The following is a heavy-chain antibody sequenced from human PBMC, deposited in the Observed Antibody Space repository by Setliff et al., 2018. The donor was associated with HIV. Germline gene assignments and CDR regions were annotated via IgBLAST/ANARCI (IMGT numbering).Heavy chain of an antibody. CDR3: ARDSGDDYSDYYYYGMDV. CDR2: INAGNGDT. V-gene: IGHV1-3*01. D-gene: IGHD4-4*01. Sequence: ASVKVSCKASGYTFTNYAIHWVRQAPGQRLEWMGWINAGNGDTKYSQKFQGRVTFTWDTSASTAYMELSSLRSEDTALYYCARDSGDDYSDYYYYGMDVWGQGTTVTVSS. J-gene: IGHJ6*02. CDR1: GYTFTNYA.